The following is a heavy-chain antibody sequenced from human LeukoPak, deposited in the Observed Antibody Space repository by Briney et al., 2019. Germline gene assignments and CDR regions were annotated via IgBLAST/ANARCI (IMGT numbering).Heavy chain of an antibody. V-gene: IGHV4-61*02. CDR1: GGSISSGSYY. CDR2: IYTSGST. J-gene: IGHJ6*03. Sequence: PSQTLSLTCTVSGGSISSGSYYWSWIRQPAGKGLEWIGRIYTSGSTNYNPSLKSRVTISVDTSKNQSSLKLSSVTAADTAVYYCARDYAVPYYYYYMDVWGKGTTVTVSS. CDR3: ARDYAVPYYYYYMDV. D-gene: IGHD4-17*01.